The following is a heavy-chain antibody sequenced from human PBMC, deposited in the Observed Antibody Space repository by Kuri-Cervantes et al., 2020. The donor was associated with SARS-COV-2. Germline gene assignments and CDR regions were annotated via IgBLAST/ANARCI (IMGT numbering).Heavy chain of an antibody. V-gene: IGHV4-59*01. CDR3: ARGREGYDFWSGYLNWFDP. J-gene: IGHJ5*02. CDR1: GFTFSDYY. CDR2: IYYSGST. D-gene: IGHD3-3*01. Sequence: SCAASGFTFSDYYMSWIRQAPGKGLEWIGYIYYSGSTNYNPSLKSRVTISVDTSKNQSSLKLSSVTAADTAVYYCARGREGYDFWSGYLNWFDPWGQGTLVTVSS.